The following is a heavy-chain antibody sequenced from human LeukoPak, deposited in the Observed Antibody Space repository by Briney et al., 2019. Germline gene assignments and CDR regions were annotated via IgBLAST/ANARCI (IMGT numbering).Heavy chain of an antibody. CDR1: GYTFTSYA. V-gene: IGHV1-3*01. J-gene: IGHJ4*02. CDR2: INAGNGNT. D-gene: IGHD6-19*01. CDR3: AASRGWRYFDY. Sequence: ASVKVSCKASGYTFTSYAMHWVRQAPGQRLEWMGWINAGNGNTKYSQRFQGRVTITRDTSASTAYMELSSLRSEDTAVYYCAASRGWRYFDYWGQGTLVTVSS.